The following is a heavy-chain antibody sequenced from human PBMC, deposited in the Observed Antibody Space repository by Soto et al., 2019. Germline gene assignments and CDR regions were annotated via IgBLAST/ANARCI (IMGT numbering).Heavy chain of an antibody. Sequence: QVQLVQSGAEVKKPGASVKVSCKASGYTFTTYDVNWVRQATGQGLEWIGWMNPNSGNTGYAQNFQGRVSXXRDTSIRTAYMELTSLTSEDTAVYYCSRGEWELGHWGQGTLVTVSS. CDR2: MNPNSGNT. CDR1: GYTFTTYD. CDR3: SRGEWELGH. J-gene: IGHJ4*02. V-gene: IGHV1-8*01. D-gene: IGHD1-26*01.